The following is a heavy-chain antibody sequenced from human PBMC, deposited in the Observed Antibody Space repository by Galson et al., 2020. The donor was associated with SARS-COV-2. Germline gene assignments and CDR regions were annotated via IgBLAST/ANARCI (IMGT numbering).Heavy chain of an antibody. J-gene: IGHJ6*03. CDR1: GYSLAKLS. Sequence: ASVKVSCKVSGYSLAKLSIHWVRQAPGKGLEWMGGFDPEDGEAVYAQKFQGRVTMTEDTSTDTAYMDLSSLRSEDTAVYYCATVRAAAGLYYYYYYMDVWGKGTTVTISS. D-gene: IGHD6-13*01. CDR2: FDPEDGEA. CDR3: ATVRAAAGLYYYYYYMDV. V-gene: IGHV1-24*01.